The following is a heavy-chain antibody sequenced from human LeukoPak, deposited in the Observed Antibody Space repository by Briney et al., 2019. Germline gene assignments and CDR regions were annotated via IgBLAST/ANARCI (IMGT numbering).Heavy chain of an antibody. J-gene: IGHJ6*03. D-gene: IGHD6-6*01. V-gene: IGHV1-69*05. CDR1: GGTFSSYA. CDR2: IIPIFGTA. CDR3: ARGRSISSYMDV. Sequence: SVKVSCKASGGTFSSYAINWVRQAPGQGLEWMGGIIPIFGTANYAQKFQGRVTITTGESTSTAYMELSSLRSEDTAVYYCARGRSISSYMDVWGKGTTVTVSS.